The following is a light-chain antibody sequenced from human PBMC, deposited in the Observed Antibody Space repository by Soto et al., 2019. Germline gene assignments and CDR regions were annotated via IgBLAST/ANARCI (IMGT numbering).Light chain of an antibody. CDR3: QQSYSIPVT. J-gene: IGKJ4*01. V-gene: IGKV1-39*01. CDR2: AAS. Sequence: DIQMTQSPSSLSASVGDRVTITCRASQSISNYLNWYQQKPGKAPKLLIYAASSLQSGVPSRFSGSGSWTDFTLTISSLQPEDFATYYCQQSYSIPVTFGGGTKVEIK. CDR1: QSISNY.